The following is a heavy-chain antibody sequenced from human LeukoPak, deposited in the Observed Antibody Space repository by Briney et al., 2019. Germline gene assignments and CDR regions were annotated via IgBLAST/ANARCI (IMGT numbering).Heavy chain of an antibody. J-gene: IGHJ4*02. CDR3: ARDLSGITGYTYGRGIDY. D-gene: IGHD5-18*01. CDR2: IKKDGSEK. CDR1: GFTFSSHR. V-gene: IGHV3-7*01. Sequence: GGSLRLSCAASGFTFSSHRMSWVRQAPGKGLEWVANIKKDGSEKYYADSVKGRFTISRDNAKTSLYLQMNSLRAEDTAVYYCARDLSGITGYTYGRGIDYWGQGTLVTVSS.